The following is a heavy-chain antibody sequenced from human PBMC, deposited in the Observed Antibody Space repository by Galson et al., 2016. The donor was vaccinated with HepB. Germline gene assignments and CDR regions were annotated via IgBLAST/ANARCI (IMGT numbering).Heavy chain of an antibody. J-gene: IGHJ4*02. CDR3: ARGDEYSSGWFYFDY. CDR2: TYYRSKWYN. D-gene: IGHD6-19*01. Sequence: CAISGDSVSSDSAAWNWIRQSPSRGLEWLGRTYYRSKWYNDYAVSVKSRVTINPDTSKNQFSLQLNSVTPEDTAMYYCARGDEYSSGWFYFDYWGQGTLVTVSS. V-gene: IGHV6-1*01. CDR1: GDSVSSDSAA.